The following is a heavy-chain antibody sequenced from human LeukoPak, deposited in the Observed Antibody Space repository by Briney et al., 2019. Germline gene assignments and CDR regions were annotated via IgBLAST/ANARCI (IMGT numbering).Heavy chain of an antibody. CDR1: GYSFTSSG. D-gene: IGHD6-19*01. J-gene: IGHJ4*02. V-gene: IGHV1-18*01. CDR3: ARDISTSGVAGFDS. CDR2: ISAYNGNT. Sequence: ASVKASCKASGYSFTSSGISWVRQAPGQRLEWRGWISAYNGNTNYAQKLQGRVTMTTDTCTSTAYMELRSVGSDDAAIYYCARDISTSGVAGFDSWGQGTLVTVSS.